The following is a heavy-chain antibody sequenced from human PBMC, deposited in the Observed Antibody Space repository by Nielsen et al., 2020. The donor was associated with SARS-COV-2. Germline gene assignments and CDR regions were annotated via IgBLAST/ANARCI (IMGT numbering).Heavy chain of an antibody. V-gene: IGHV3-30*18. D-gene: IGHD3-3*01. CDR1: GFTFSNYG. CDR3: AKDVWSGAHQIGPDY. CDR2: VSRDGSDT. J-gene: IGHJ4*02. Sequence: GGSLRLSRAASGFTFSNYGIHWVRQVAGRGLEWVAIVSRDGSDTFYVDSVKGRFTISRDNSKNTVYLQMNSLRAEDTAVYHCAKDVWSGAHQIGPDYWGQGTLVTVSS.